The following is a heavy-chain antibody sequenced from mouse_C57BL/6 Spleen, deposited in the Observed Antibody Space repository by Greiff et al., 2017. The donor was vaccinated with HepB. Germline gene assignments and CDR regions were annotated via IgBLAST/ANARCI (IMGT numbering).Heavy chain of an antibody. CDR1: GFTFSSYT. V-gene: IGHV5-9*01. Sequence: EVNVVESGGGLVKPGGSLKLSCAASGFTFSSYTMSWVRQTPEKRLEWVATISGGGGNTYYPDSVKGRFTISRDNAKNTLYLQMSSLRSEDTALYYCARQEGYYGSSYQYYFDYWGQGTTLTVSS. D-gene: IGHD1-1*01. CDR2: ISGGGGNT. CDR3: ARQEGYYGSSYQYYFDY. J-gene: IGHJ2*01.